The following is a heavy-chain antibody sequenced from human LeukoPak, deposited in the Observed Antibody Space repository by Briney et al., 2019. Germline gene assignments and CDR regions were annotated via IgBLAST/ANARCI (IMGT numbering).Heavy chain of an antibody. CDR2: IYYSGST. V-gene: IGHV4-39*01. D-gene: IGHD3-3*01. CDR3: ARHRGLLGSGSHVDY. J-gene: IGHJ4*02. Sequence: SETLSLTCTVSGGSISSSSYCWGWIRQPPGKGLEWIGSIYYSGSTYYNPSLKSRVTISVDTSKNQFSLKLSSVTAADTAVYYCARHRGLLGSGSHVDYWGQGTLVTVSS. CDR1: GGSISSSSYC.